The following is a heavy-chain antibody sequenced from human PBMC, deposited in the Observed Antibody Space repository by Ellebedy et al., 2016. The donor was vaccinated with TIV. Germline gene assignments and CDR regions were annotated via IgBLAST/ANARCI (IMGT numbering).Heavy chain of an antibody. CDR1: GGSISNSDYY. CDR2: IYYSGSA. D-gene: IGHD3-10*01. J-gene: IGHJ4*02. CDR3: ARARGQYLYGSGSYFTN. Sequence: MPSETLSLTCTVSGGSISNSDYYRNWIRQPPGKGLEWIGSIYYSGSAYYNPSLKSRVTMSVTTPEKQFSLRLTSVTAADTAVYYCARARGQYLYGSGSYFTNWGQGEVVTVSS. V-gene: IGHV4-39*07.